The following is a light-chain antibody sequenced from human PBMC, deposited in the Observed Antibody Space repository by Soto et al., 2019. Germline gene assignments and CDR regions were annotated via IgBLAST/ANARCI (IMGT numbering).Light chain of an antibody. CDR3: QQRSNWPPWT. J-gene: IGKJ1*01. Sequence: EIVLTQSPAPLSLSPVESATLSCRASQSVSSNLAWYQQKPGQAPRLLIYAASTRATGIPARFSGSGSGTEFTLTIRSLQSEDFAVYYCQQRSNWPPWTFGQGTTGDIK. CDR2: AAS. CDR1: QSVSSN. V-gene: IGKV3-15*01.